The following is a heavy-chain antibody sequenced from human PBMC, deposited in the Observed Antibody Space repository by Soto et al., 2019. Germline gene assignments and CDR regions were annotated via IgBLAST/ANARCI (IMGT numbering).Heavy chain of an antibody. Sequence: GASVKVSCKASGGTFSSYIINWVRQAPGQGLEWMGRIIPISDTTDYARKFQGRVSFSADKATTTAYMELNSLGSDDTALYYCATRKRRGVFEVWGQGTMVTVSS. V-gene: IGHV1-69*08. CDR1: GGTFSSYI. CDR3: ATRKRRGVFEV. CDR2: IIPISDTT. J-gene: IGHJ3*01. D-gene: IGHD3-10*01.